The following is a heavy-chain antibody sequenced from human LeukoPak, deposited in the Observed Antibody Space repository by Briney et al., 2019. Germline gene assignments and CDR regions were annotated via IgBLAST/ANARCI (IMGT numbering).Heavy chain of an antibody. D-gene: IGHD6-19*01. CDR2: MNPNSGNT. CDR3: ARGDSGWYYYYMDV. J-gene: IGHJ6*03. V-gene: IGHV1-8*01. Sequence: ASVKVSCKASGYTFTSYDINWVRQATGQGLEWMGWMNPNSGNTGYAQKFQGRVTMTRNTSISTAYMELSSLRSEDTAVYYCARGDSGWYYYYMDVWGKGTTVTVSS. CDR1: GYTFTSYD.